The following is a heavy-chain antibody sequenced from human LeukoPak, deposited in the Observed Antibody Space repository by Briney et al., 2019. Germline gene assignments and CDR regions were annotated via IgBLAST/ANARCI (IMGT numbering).Heavy chain of an antibody. V-gene: IGHV1-2*02. CDR1: GYTFTSYD. CDR3: ARPLGGRMNDYAFDY. D-gene: IGHD4-17*01. CDR2: INPNSGGT. Sequence: ASVKVSCKASGYTFTSYDINWVRQATGQGLEWMGWINPNSGGTNYAQKFQGRVTMTRDTSISTAYMELSRLRSDDTAVYYCARPLGGRMNDYAFDYWGQGTLVTVSS. J-gene: IGHJ4*02.